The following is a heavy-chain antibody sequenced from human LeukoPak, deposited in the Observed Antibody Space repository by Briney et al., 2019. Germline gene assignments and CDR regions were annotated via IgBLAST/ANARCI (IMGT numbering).Heavy chain of an antibody. J-gene: IGHJ3*02. CDR1: GGTFSSYA. Sequence: ASVKVSCKASGGTFSSYAISWVRQAPGQGLEWMGGIIPIFGTANYAQKFQGRVTITADESTSTAYMELSSLRSEDTAVYYCARVLLWFGELFQEAFDIWGQGTMVTVSS. D-gene: IGHD3-10*01. CDR2: IIPIFGTA. CDR3: ARVLLWFGELFQEAFDI. V-gene: IGHV1-69*13.